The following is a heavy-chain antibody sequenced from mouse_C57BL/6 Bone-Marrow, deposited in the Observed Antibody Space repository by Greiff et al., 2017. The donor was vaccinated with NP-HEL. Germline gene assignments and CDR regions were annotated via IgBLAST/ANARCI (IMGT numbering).Heavy chain of an antibody. Sequence: QVHVKQSGAELARPGASVKLSCKASGYTFTSYGISWVKQRTGQGLEWIGEIYPRSGNTYYNEKFKGKATLTADKSSSTAYMELRSLTSEDSAVYFCARKGFITTVFDYWGQGTTLTVSS. J-gene: IGHJ2*01. CDR1: GYTFTSYG. V-gene: IGHV1-81*01. CDR3: ARKGFITTVFDY. D-gene: IGHD1-1*01. CDR2: IYPRSGNT.